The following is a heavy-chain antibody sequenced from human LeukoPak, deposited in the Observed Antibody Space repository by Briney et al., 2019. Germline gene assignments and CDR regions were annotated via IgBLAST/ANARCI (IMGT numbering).Heavy chain of an antibody. J-gene: IGHJ4*02. CDR1: GFTFSSYG. CDR2: IWYDGSNK. CDR3: ARDRGRWLQLKSFDY. Sequence: HAGGSLRLSCAASGFTFSSYGMHWVRQAPGKGLEWVAVIWYDGSNKYYADSVKGRFTISRDNSKNTLYLQMNSLRAEDTAVYYCARDRGRWLQLKSFDYWGQGTLVTVSS. V-gene: IGHV3-33*01. D-gene: IGHD5-24*01.